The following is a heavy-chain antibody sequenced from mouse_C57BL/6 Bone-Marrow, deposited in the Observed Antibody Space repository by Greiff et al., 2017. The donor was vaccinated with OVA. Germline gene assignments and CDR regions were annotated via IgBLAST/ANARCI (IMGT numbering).Heavy chain of an antibody. CDR3: VRHPGSSWGYAMDY. V-gene: IGHV10-1*01. Sequence: EVKLVESGGGLVQPKGSLKLSCAASGFSFNTYAMNWVRQAPGKGLEWVARIRSKSNNYATYYADSVKDRFTISRDDSESMLYLQMNNLKTEDTAMYYCVRHPGSSWGYAMDYWGQGTSVTVSS. D-gene: IGHD1-1*01. J-gene: IGHJ4*01. CDR2: IRSKSNNYAT. CDR1: GFSFNTYA.